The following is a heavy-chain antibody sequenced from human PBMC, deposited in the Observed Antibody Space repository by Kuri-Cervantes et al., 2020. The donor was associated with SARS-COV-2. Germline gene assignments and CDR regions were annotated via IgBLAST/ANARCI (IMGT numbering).Heavy chain of an antibody. J-gene: IGHJ6*02. V-gene: IGHV1-8*01. CDR2: MNPNSGNT. CDR1: GYTFTSYD. Sequence: ASVKVSCKASGYTFTSYDINWVRQATGQGLEWMGWMNPNSGNTGYAQKFQGRVTMTRNTSISTAYMELSRLRSDDTAVYYCARGAFCSGGSCYVGYYGMDVWGQGTTVTVSS. D-gene: IGHD2-15*01. CDR3: ARGAFCSGGSCYVGYYGMDV.